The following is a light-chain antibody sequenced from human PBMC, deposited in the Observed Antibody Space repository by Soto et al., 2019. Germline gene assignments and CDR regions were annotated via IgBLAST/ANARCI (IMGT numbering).Light chain of an antibody. CDR3: QQRSNWPWT. CDR2: DAS. Sequence: EIVLTQSPATLSLSPGERATLSCRASQSVSSYLTWYQQKPDQAPRLLIYDASKKATDIPARFSGSGSGTDFTLTISSLEPEDFAVYYCQQRSNWPWTFGQGTNVEIK. J-gene: IGKJ1*01. V-gene: IGKV3-11*01. CDR1: QSVSSY.